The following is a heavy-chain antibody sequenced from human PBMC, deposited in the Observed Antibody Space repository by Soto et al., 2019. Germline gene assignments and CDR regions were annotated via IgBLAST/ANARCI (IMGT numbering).Heavy chain of an antibody. CDR3: TYDSSGYTSFDY. J-gene: IGHJ4*02. V-gene: IGHV3-23*01. CDR1: GFNFGYYA. D-gene: IGHD3-22*01. Sequence: PGGSLRLSCAASGFNFGYYAMFWFRQAPGKGLEWVSTIYAAGGSKYYAGSVKGRFTISRDNAKNSLYLQMNSLRDEDTAVYYCTYDSSGYTSFDYWGQGTLVTVSS. CDR2: IYAAGGSK.